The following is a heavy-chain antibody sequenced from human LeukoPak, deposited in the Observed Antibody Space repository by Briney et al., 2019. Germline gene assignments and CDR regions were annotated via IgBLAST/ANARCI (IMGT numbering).Heavy chain of an antibody. V-gene: IGHV3-7*01. J-gene: IGHJ4*02. CDR3: ASLGAIQDYYFDY. Sequence: GGSLRLSCAASGFTFSSYWMSWVRQAPGKGLEWVANIKQDGSEKYYVDSVKGRFTISRDSAKNSLYLQMNSLRAEDTAVYYCASLGAIQDYYFDYWGQGTLVTVSS. CDR2: IKQDGSEK. D-gene: IGHD1-26*01. CDR1: GFTFSSYW.